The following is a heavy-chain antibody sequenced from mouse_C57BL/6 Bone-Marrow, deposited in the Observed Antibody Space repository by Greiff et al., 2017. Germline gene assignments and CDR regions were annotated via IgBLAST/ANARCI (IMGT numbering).Heavy chain of an antibody. V-gene: IGHV1-15*01. Sequence: VQLQQSGAELVRPGASVTLSCKASGYTFTDYEMHWVKQTPVHGLEWIGAIDPETGGTAYNQKFKGKAILTADKSSSTAYMELRSLTSEDSAVYYCTQRRLRGGYWGQGTTLTVSS. J-gene: IGHJ2*01. CDR3: TQRRLRGGY. CDR2: IDPETGGT. CDR1: GYTFTDYE. D-gene: IGHD3-2*02.